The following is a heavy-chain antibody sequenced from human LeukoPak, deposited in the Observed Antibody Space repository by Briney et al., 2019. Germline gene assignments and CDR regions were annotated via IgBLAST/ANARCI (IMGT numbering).Heavy chain of an antibody. J-gene: IGHJ4*02. V-gene: IGHV3-9*01. CDR3: AKDLKCTMIACLQEKSFDY. CDR1: GFTFDDYA. CDR2: ISWNSGSI. Sequence: PGGSLRLSCAASGFTFDDYAMHWVRQAPGKGLEWVSGISWNSGSIGYADSVKGRFTISRDNSKNTLYLQMNSLRAEDTAVYYCAKDLKCTMIACLQEKSFDYWGQGTLVTVSS. D-gene: IGHD3-22*01.